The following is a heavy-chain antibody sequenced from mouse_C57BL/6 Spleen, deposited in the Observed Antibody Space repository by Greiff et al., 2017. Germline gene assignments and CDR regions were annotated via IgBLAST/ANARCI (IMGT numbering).Heavy chain of an antibody. D-gene: IGHD2-3*01. CDR1: GYAFSSYW. CDR3: AKVYDGYSMGFAY. CDR2: IYPGDGDT. J-gene: IGHJ3*01. Sequence: QVQLKQSGPELVKPGASVKISCKASGYAFSSYWMNWVKQRPGKGLEWIGRIYPGDGDTNYNGKFKGKATLTADKSSSTAYMQLSSLTSEDSAVYFCAKVYDGYSMGFAYWGQGTLVNVSA. V-gene: IGHV1-82*01.